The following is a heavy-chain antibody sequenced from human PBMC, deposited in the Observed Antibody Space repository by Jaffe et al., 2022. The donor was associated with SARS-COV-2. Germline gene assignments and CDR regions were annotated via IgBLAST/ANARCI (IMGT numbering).Heavy chain of an antibody. CDR1: GFTFDDYA. D-gene: IGHD2-2*01. J-gene: IGHJ6*02. Sequence: EVQLVESGGGVVQPGGSLRLSCAASGFTFDDYAMHWVRQAPGKGLEWVSLISGDGGSTYYADSVKGRFTISRDNSKNSLYLQMNSLRTEDTALYYCAKDLSTYCSSTSCHGYYYYGMDVWGQGTTVTVSS. V-gene: IGHV3-43*02. CDR3: AKDLSTYCSSTSCHGYYYYGMDV. CDR2: ISGDGGST.